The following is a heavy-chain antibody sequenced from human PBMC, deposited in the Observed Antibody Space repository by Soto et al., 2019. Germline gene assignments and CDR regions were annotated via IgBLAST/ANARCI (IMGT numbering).Heavy chain of an antibody. D-gene: IGHD2-2*01. Sequence: GGSLRLSCAASGFTFSSYGMHWVRQAPGKGLEWVAVIWYDGSNKYYADSVKGRFTISRDNSKNTLYLQMNSLRAEDTAVYYCARDREDIVVVPAAIRGRYYYMDVWGKGTTVTVSS. J-gene: IGHJ6*03. CDR1: GFTFSSYG. CDR3: ARDREDIVVVPAAIRGRYYYMDV. V-gene: IGHV3-33*01. CDR2: IWYDGSNK.